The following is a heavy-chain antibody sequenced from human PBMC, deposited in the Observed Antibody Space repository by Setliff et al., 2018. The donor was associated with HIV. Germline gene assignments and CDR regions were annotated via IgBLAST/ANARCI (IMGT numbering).Heavy chain of an antibody. CDR2: IWYDGSHK. Sequence: GGSLRLSCAASGFTFSSYGMHWVRQAPGKGLQWVAVIWYDGSHKTYADSVKGRFTISRDNSKKTLYLQMNSLRAEDTAVYYCAKDPYGGKGYFQYWGQGTVVTVSS. D-gene: IGHD4-17*01. CDR3: AKDPYGGKGYFQY. V-gene: IGHV3-33*06. J-gene: IGHJ1*01. CDR1: GFTFSSYG.